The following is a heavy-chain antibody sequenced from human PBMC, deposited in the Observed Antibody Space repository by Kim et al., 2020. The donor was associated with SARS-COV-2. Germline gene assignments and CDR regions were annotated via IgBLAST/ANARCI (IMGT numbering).Heavy chain of an antibody. J-gene: IGHJ4*02. CDR2: INPICGTA. D-gene: IGHD5-18*01. CDR3: ARFLGDEGTWIRPLGY. V-gene: IGHV1-69*13. Sequence: SVKVSCKASGYTFSSYAINWVRQAPGQGLEWMGWINPICGTANYAQKFQGRVTITADESTSTAYMELSSLRSEDTAVYYCARFLGDEGTWIRPLGYWGQGTLVTVSS. CDR1: GYTFSSYA.